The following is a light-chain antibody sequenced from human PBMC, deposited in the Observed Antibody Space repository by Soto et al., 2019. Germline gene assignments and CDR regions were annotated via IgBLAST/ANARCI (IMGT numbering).Light chain of an antibody. V-gene: IGKV3-20*01. CDR3: QQYGTSPIT. J-gene: IGKJ5*01. CDR1: QTVSSY. CDR2: GAS. Sequence: ESVLTQSPATLSLSPGERATLSCRASQTVSSYLTWYQQRPGQAPRLLIYGASKRATGIPDRFSGSGSGTDFTLTISRLEPEEFALYYCQQYGTSPITFGQGTRLEIK.